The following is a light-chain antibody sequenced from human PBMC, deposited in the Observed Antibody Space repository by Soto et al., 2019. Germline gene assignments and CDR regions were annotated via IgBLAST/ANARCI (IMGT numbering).Light chain of an antibody. Sequence: DIQMTQSPSTLSASVGDRVTITCRASQSISSWLAWYQQKPGKAPKLLIYKASSLESGVPSRFSGSGSGTAFTLTISSLQPDYFATYYCQQYNSYWTFGQGTKVEIK. V-gene: IGKV1-5*03. CDR2: KAS. J-gene: IGKJ1*01. CDR3: QQYNSYWT. CDR1: QSISSW.